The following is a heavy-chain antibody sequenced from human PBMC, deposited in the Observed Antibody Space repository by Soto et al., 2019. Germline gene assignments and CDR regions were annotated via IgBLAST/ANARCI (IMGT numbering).Heavy chain of an antibody. CDR2: IYSGGSA. D-gene: IGHD2-15*01. CDR1: GFTVSSNY. Sequence: EVQLVESGGGLIQPGGSLRLSCAVSGFTVSSNYMNWVRQAPGEGLEWVSVIYSGGSAFYADSVKGRFTISRDSSKNTLYLQMNSLRAEDTAVYYCSGGAPVTPGTFAYWGQGTLVTVSS. J-gene: IGHJ4*02. CDR3: SGGAPVTPGTFAY. V-gene: IGHV3-53*01.